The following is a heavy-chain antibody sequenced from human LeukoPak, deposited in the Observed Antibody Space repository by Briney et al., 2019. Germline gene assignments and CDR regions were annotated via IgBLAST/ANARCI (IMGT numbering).Heavy chain of an antibody. D-gene: IGHD1-7*01. CDR1: GFTFSSYS. CDR2: ISSSSSYI. Sequence: GGSLRLSCAASGFTFSSYSMNWVRQAPGKGLEWVSSISSSSSYIYYADSVKVRFTISRDNAKNSLYLQMNSLRAEDTAVYYCARDQGNYSRFDYWGQGTLVTVSS. V-gene: IGHV3-21*01. CDR3: ARDQGNYSRFDY. J-gene: IGHJ4*02.